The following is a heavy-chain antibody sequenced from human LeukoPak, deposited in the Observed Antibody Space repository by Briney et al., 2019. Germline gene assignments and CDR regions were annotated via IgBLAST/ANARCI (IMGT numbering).Heavy chain of an antibody. CDR1: GYTLTELS. Sequence: ASVKVSCKVSGYTLTELSMHWVRQAPGKGLEWMGGFDPEDGETIYAQKFQGRVTMTEDTSTDTAYMELSSLRSEDTAVYYCFSGPIMITFGGVIGGAFDIWGQGTMVTVSS. CDR3: FSGPIMITFGGVIGGAFDI. J-gene: IGHJ3*02. V-gene: IGHV1-24*01. D-gene: IGHD3-16*02. CDR2: FDPEDGET.